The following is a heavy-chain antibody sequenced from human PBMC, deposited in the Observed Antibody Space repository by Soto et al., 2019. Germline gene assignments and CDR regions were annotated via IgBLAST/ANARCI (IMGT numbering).Heavy chain of an antibody. CDR3: ARTFDYYGMDV. V-gene: IGHV4-38-2*01. CDR1: GYSIASGYY. CDR2: IYHAGSV. J-gene: IGHJ6*02. Sequence: ETLSLTCAVSGYSIASGYYWAWIRQSPGKGLEWIGSIYHAGSVYYNPSLNSRVAVPLDTSKNHFSLKLTSVTAADTAVYYCARTFDYYGMDVWGQGTTVTVSS.